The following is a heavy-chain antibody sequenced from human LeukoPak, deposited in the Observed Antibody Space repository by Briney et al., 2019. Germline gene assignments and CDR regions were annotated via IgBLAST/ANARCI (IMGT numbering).Heavy chain of an antibody. CDR2: ISAYNGNT. Sequence: GASVTVSCTASGYTFTIYGISWVRQAPGQGLEWMGWISAYNGNTNHTQMLQGRVTMTTDTSTSTAYMELRSLRSDDTAVYYCARGLQETLGWLKAFSAFDIWGQGTMVTVSS. J-gene: IGHJ3*02. CDR3: ARGLQETLGWLKAFSAFDI. CDR1: GYTFTIYG. D-gene: IGHD5-24*01. V-gene: IGHV1-18*01.